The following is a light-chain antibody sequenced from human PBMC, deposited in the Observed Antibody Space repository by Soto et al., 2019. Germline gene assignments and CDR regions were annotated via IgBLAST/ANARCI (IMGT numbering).Light chain of an antibody. CDR1: SSDVGGYNY. Sequence: QSALTQPASVSGSPGQSITISCTGTSSDVGGYNYVSWYQQNPGRAPKLIIYEVNKRPSEVSSRFSGSKSGKTASLTISGLQPEDEADYYCNSYTSRYTFGVGTRTKV. CDR2: EVN. J-gene: IGLJ1*01. CDR3: NSYTSRYTFG. V-gene: IGLV2-14*01.